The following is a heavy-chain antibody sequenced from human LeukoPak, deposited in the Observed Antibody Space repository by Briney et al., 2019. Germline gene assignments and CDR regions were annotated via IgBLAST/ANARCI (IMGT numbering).Heavy chain of an antibody. CDR2: IYYSGST. V-gene: IGHV4-39*07. CDR1: GGSSSSSSYY. J-gene: IGHJ4*02. D-gene: IGHD2-2*01. Sequence: SETLSLTCTVSGGSSSSSSYYWGWIRQLPGKGLEWIGSIYYSGSTYYNPSLKSRVTISVDTSKNQFSLKLSSVTAADTAVYYCARDPQGPYQLPDYFDYWGQGTLVTVSS. CDR3: ARDPQGPYQLPDYFDY.